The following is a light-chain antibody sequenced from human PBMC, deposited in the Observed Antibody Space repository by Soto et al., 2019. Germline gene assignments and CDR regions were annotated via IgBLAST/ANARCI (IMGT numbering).Light chain of an antibody. V-gene: IGKV3-20*01. Sequence: EIVLTQSPGTLSLSPGEIATLSCRASQSVSNSYLAWYQQKPGQAPSLLIYGASSRATGIPDRFSGSGSGTDFTLTISRLEPEDFAVYYCQQYGSSPPYTFGRGTKLEIK. CDR2: GAS. CDR3: QQYGSSPPYT. J-gene: IGKJ2*01. CDR1: QSVSNSY.